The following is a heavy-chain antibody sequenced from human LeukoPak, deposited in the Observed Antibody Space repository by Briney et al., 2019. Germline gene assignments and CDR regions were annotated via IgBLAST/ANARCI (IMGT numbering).Heavy chain of an antibody. V-gene: IGHV3-7*01. CDR2: IKQDGSEK. Sequence: GGSLRLSCAASGFTFSSYWMSWVRQAPGKGLEWVANIKQDGSEKYYVDSVKGRFTISRDNAKNSLFLQMNSLRAEDTAVYYCARVGIVGATGGFDYWGQGTLVTVSS. CDR1: GFTFSSYW. D-gene: IGHD1-26*01. CDR3: ARVGIVGATGGFDY. J-gene: IGHJ4*02.